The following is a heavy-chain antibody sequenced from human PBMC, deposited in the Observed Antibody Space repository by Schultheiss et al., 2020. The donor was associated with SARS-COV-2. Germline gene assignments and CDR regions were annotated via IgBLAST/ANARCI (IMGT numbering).Heavy chain of an antibody. Sequence: GGSLRLSCAASGFTFSSYWMHWVRQAPGKGLVWVSRINSDGSSTSYADSVKGRFTISRENAKNSLYLQMNSLRAEDTAVYYCAKDEGRYGAVTTGSDYWGQGTLVTVSS. CDR3: AKDEGRYGAVTTGSDY. CDR2: INSDGSST. J-gene: IGHJ4*02. CDR1: GFTFSSYW. V-gene: IGHV3-74*01. D-gene: IGHD4-17*01.